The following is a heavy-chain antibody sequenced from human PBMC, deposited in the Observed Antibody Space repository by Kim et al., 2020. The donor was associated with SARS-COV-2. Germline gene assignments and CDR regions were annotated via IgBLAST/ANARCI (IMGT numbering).Heavy chain of an antibody. CDR1: GYVFIGHL. J-gene: IGHJ5*02. CDR3: AIGGGISWNRWFDT. CDR2: INPNNGGT. Sequence: ASVKVSCKASGYVFIGHLIYWVRQAPGQGLEWMGRINPNNGGTHYAQKLQGRITITKDTSITTAYLEVTSLTSDDTAVYYCAIGGGISWNRWFDTLGQGT. V-gene: IGHV1-2*06. D-gene: IGHD3-3*02.